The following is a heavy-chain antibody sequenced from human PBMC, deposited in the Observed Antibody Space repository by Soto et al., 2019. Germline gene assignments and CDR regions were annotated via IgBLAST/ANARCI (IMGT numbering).Heavy chain of an antibody. Sequence: EVQLLESGGGLVQPGGSLRLSCAGSGFTFNSYAMSWVRQAPGKGLEWVSTISGGGGSTYYAASVKGRFTISRDHSKNTLYLQMSSLRAEDTAVYYCANLLGWDYGTPHFDYWGQGTLVTVSS. J-gene: IGHJ4*02. V-gene: IGHV3-23*01. D-gene: IGHD4-17*01. CDR3: ANLLGWDYGTPHFDY. CDR2: ISGGGGST. CDR1: GFTFNSYA.